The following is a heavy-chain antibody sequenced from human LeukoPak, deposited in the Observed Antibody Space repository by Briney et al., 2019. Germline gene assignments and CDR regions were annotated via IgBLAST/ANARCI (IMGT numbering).Heavy chain of an antibody. J-gene: IGHJ6*03. V-gene: IGHV3-66*02. CDR3: ARSLLTGTTPYYYYYMDV. Sequence: GGSLRLSSSASGFIVSSNYMYWVRQAPGKGLEWVSDIYSGGTTNYADSVKGRVTISRDNSKNTLYLQMNSLRAEDTAVYYCARSLLTGTTPYYYYYMDVWGKGTTVTVSS. CDR1: GFIVSSNY. D-gene: IGHD1-7*01. CDR2: IYSGGTT.